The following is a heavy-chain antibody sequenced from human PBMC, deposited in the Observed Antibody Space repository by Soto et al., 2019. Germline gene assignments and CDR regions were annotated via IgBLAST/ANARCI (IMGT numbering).Heavy chain of an antibody. V-gene: IGHV1-18*01. Sequence: QVRLVQSGAEVKRPGASVKVSCKTYGYSFTVYGISWVRQAPGQGLEWMGWMSTYTGDTNYARKFRGRVTMTTDISASTASMELRSLTPGDTAVYYCARDPGGATGFDPWGQGTPVIVST. CDR3: ARDPGGATGFDP. CDR1: GYSFTVYG. J-gene: IGHJ5*02. D-gene: IGHD3-10*01. CDR2: MSTYTGDT.